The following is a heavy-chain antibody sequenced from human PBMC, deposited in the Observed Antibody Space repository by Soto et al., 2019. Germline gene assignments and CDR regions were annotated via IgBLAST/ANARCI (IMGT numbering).Heavy chain of an antibody. D-gene: IGHD2-21*02. CDR2: ISGGIT. J-gene: IGHJ4*02. V-gene: IGHV3-23*01. CDR1: GFTFNNYA. CDR3: ATCIGGDCYSDY. Sequence: GGSLRLSCVASGFTFNNYAMSWVRQAPGKGLEWVSAISGGITYYADSVKGRFTISRDNSKNTLFLQMTSLRVEDTAVYYCATCIGGDCYSDYWGQG.